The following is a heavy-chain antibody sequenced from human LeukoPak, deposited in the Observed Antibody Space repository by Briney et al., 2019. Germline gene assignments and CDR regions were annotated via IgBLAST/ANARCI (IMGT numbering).Heavy chain of an antibody. CDR1: GGSISGYY. J-gene: IGHJ4*02. CDR2: IYYSGST. D-gene: IGHD3-3*01. V-gene: IGHV4-59*01. CDR3: ARLDTIFGVARGFDY. Sequence: SETLSLTCTVSGGSISGYYWSWIRQPPGKGLEYIGYIYYSGSTNYNPSLKSRVTISVDTSKNQLSLKLSSVTAADTAVYYCARLDTIFGVARGFDYWSQGTLVTVSS.